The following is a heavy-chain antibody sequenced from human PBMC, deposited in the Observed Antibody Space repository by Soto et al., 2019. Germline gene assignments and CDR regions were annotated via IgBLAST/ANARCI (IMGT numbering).Heavy chain of an antibody. CDR2: MNPKSGET. CDR3: ARGRPGGGVKRSWFDP. D-gene: IGHD2-8*02. Sequence: GASVKVSCKASRYTFTSNDIYWMRQATGQGLECMGWMNPKSGETRYAPKFQDRVIMTTNTSIYTAYLELTRLTSADTAVYYCARGRPGGGVKRSWFDPWGQGTLVTVSS. V-gene: IGHV1-8*01. CDR1: RYTFTSND. J-gene: IGHJ5*02.